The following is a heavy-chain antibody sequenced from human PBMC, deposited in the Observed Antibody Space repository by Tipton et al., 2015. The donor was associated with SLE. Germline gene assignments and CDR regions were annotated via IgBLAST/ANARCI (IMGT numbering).Heavy chain of an antibody. V-gene: IGHV4-59*12. CDR3: ARDSEWVDWLSEGNSYYYMDV. CDR2: MYYNGNT. CDR1: GGSISTYY. D-gene: IGHD3-9*01. J-gene: IGHJ6*03. Sequence: TLSLTCSVSGGSISTYYWSWVRQPPGKGLEWIGYMYYNGNTNYNPSLKSRVTISVDTSKNHFSLKLSSVTAADTAVYYCARDSEWVDWLSEGNSYYYMDVWGKGTTVTVSS.